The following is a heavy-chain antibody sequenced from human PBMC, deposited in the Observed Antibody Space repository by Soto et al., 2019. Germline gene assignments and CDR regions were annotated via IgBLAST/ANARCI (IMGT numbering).Heavy chain of an antibody. CDR1: GGSISRYY. D-gene: IGHD6-19*01. CDR2: VYYSGST. J-gene: IGHJ3*01. Sequence: QVQLQESGPGLVKPSETLSLTCTVSGGSISRYYWNWIRQPPGKGLEWIGFVYYSGSTNYNASLKSRVTISLDTSKSPFSLKLSSVTAADTAMYYCAAALSGSGAFDLWGQGTMVTVSS. V-gene: IGHV4-59*08. CDR3: AAALSGSGAFDL.